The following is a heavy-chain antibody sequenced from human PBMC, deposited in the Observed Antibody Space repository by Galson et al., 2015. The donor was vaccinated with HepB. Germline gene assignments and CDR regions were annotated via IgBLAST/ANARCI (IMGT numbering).Heavy chain of an antibody. CDR1: GLTFSSYS. CDR3: ARDVAYGDLD. V-gene: IGHV3-21*06. Sequence: SLRLSCAASGLTFSSYSMNWVRQAPGKGLEWVSSISRSSSYIYYADSLKGRFTISRDNAKDSLYLQMNSLRAEDTAVYYCARDVAYGDLDWGQGTLVTVSS. CDR2: ISRSSSYI. J-gene: IGHJ4*02. D-gene: IGHD4-17*01.